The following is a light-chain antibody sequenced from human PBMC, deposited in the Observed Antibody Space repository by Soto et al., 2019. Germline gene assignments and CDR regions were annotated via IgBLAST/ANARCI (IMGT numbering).Light chain of an antibody. CDR1: QNVYNN. Sequence: EIVMTQSPATLSVSPGEGATLSCKASQNVYNNLAWYQQRPGQPPRLLIYDASTRATGISARFSGSGYGTEFTLTISSLQSEDFAVYFCQQYRSCPLTFGGGTKVEIK. CDR3: QQYRSCPLT. J-gene: IGKJ4*01. CDR2: DAS. V-gene: IGKV3-15*01.